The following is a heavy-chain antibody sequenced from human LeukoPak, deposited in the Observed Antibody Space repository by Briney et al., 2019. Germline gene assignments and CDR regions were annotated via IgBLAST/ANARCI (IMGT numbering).Heavy chain of an antibody. D-gene: IGHD3-22*01. CDR3: AKGGAQTEYYYDSLPPFDY. CDR1: GGTFSSYA. V-gene: IGHV1-69*04. CDR2: IIPILGIA. Sequence: SVKVSCKASGGTFSSYAISWVRQAPGQGLEWMGRIIPILGIANYAQKFQGRVTITADKSTSTAYMELSSLRAEDTALYYCAKGGAQTEYYYDSLPPFDYWGQGTLVTVSS. J-gene: IGHJ4*02.